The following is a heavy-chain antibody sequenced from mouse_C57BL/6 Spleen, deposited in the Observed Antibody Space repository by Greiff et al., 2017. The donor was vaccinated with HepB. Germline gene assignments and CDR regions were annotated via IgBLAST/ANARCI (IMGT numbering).Heavy chain of an antibody. CDR3: AKGDSNYFFMDY. V-gene: IGHV1-80*01. J-gene: IGHJ4*01. Sequence: QVQLQQSGAELVKPGASVKISCKASGYAFSSYWMNWVKQRPGKGLEWIGQIYPGDGDTNYNGKFKGKATLTADKSSSTAYMQLSSLTSEDSAVYFCAKGDSNYFFMDYWGQGTSVTVSS. CDR2: IYPGDGDT. D-gene: IGHD2-5*01. CDR1: GYAFSSYW.